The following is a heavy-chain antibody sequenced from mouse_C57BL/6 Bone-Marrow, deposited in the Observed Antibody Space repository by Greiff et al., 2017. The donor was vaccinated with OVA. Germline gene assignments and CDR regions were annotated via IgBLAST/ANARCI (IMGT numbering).Heavy chain of an antibody. CDR2: IDPENGDT. J-gene: IGHJ3*01. Sequence: EVHLVESGAELVRPGASVKLSCTASGFNIKDDYMHWVKQRPEQGLEWIGWIDPENGDTEYASKFQGKATITADTSSNTAYLQLSSLTSEDTAVYYCTPFYSNFAWFAYWGQGTLVTVSA. D-gene: IGHD2-5*01. V-gene: IGHV14-4*01. CDR3: TPFYSNFAWFAY. CDR1: GFNIKDDY.